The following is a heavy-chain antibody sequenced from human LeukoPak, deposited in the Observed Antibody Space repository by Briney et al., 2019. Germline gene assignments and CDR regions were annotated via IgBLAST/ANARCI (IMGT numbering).Heavy chain of an antibody. Sequence: SETLSLTCTVSGGSISSYYWSWIRQPPGKGLEWVGYIYYRGTINYNPSLKRRVTVSIDTSKNQFSLKLSSVTAADTAVYYCARAHYSGSGTYYNRAFDYWGQGTLVTVSS. CDR3: ARAHYSGSGTYYNRAFDY. J-gene: IGHJ4*02. D-gene: IGHD3-10*01. CDR2: IYYRGTI. CDR1: GGSISSYY. V-gene: IGHV4-59*01.